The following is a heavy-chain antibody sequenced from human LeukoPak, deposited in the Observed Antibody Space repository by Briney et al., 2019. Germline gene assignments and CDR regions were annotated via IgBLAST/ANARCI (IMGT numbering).Heavy chain of an antibody. CDR1: GFTFSSYS. CDR2: IFSSSTYI. Sequence: GGSLRLSCATSGFTFSSYSMNWVRQAPGKGLEWVSFIFSSSTYIYYTDSVKGRFTISRDNARNSLYLQMDNLRAEDTAVYYCAELGITMIGGVWGKGTTVTISS. V-gene: IGHV3-21*01. D-gene: IGHD3-10*02. J-gene: IGHJ6*04. CDR3: AELGITMIGGV.